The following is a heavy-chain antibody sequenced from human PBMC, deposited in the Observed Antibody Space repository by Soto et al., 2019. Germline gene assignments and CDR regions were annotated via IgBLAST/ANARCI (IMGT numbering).Heavy chain of an antibody. Sequence: GGSLRLSCAASGFAFDDYAMHWGRQAPGKGLEWVSGISFDSGSIGYADSVRRRFTISRDDARNSLYLHMNSLRAEDTALYYCVKHIEENQLLYDGFDSWGQGTMVTVSS. CDR3: VKHIEENQLLYDGFDS. CDR1: GFAFDDYA. D-gene: IGHD1-1*01. J-gene: IGHJ3*02. V-gene: IGHV3-9*01. CDR2: ISFDSGSI.